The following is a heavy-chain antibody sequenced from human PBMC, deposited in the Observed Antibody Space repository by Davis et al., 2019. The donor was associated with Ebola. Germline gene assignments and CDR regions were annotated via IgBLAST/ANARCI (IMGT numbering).Heavy chain of an antibody. Sequence: SGPTLVKPTETLTLTCSVSGFSLSNPRISVSWIRQPPGKALEWLAHIFSNGEKSYTTSLKSRLTISKDTSKSQVVLTMTNMDPVDTATYYCARIYDNSAYYGYYYGMDVWGKGTTVTVSS. CDR1: GFSLSNPRIS. V-gene: IGHV2-26*01. CDR2: IFSNGEK. CDR3: ARIYDNSAYYGYYYGMDV. J-gene: IGHJ6*04. D-gene: IGHD3-22*01.